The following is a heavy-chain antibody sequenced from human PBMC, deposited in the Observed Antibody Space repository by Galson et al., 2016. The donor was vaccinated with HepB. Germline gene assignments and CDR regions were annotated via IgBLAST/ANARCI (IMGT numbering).Heavy chain of an antibody. Sequence: PALVKPTQTLTLTCTFSGFSLNTRGMCVSWIRQPPGKALEWLARIDWDDDKYYSTSLKTRLTISKDTSKNQVVLTMTSMDPVDTATYYCARRKVGRWLRWGDAFDIWGQGTMVTVSP. D-gene: IGHD5-24*01. CDR3: ARRKVGRWLRWGDAFDI. CDR1: GFSLNTRGMC. V-gene: IGHV2-70*11. CDR2: IDWDDDK. J-gene: IGHJ3*02.